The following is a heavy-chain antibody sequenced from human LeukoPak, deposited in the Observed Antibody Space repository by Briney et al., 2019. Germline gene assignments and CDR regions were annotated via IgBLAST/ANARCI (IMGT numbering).Heavy chain of an antibody. CDR2: ISSNSSSI. CDR3: ARGRTGDSYWYFDL. D-gene: IGHD7-27*01. V-gene: IGHV3-48*04. Sequence: PGGSLRLSCAASGFTFSSYSMNWVRQAPGKGLEWVSYISSNSSSIHYADSVKGRFTISRDNAKNSLYLQMNSLRGEDTAVYYCARGRTGDSYWYFDLWGRGTLVTVSS. J-gene: IGHJ2*01. CDR1: GFTFSSYS.